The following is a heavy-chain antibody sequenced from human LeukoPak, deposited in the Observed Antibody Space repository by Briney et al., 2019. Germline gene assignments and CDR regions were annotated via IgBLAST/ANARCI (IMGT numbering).Heavy chain of an antibody. CDR2: ISSSGSTI. J-gene: IGHJ4*02. CDR1: GFTVSSNY. D-gene: IGHD5-12*01. Sequence: GGSLRLSCAASGFTVSSNYMSWVRQAPGKGLEWVSYISSSGSTIYYADSVKGRFTISRDNAKNSLYLQMNSLRAEDTAVYYCASSGYDPYYFDYWGQGTLVTVSS. CDR3: ASSGYDPYYFDY. V-gene: IGHV3-11*01.